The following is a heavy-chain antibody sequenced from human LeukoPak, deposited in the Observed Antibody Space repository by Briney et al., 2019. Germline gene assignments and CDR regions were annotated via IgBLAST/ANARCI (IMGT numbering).Heavy chain of an antibody. D-gene: IGHD6-13*01. CDR1: GFTFSSYA. V-gene: IGHV3-23*01. CDR2: ISENGGTT. CDR3: AKDYGPKQLFLFDF. J-gene: IGHJ4*02. Sequence: QPGGSLRLSCAASGFTFSSYALSWVRQAPGKGLEWVSGISENGGTTFYADSVKGRFTITRDNSKNTLYVQMNSLRGEDTAVYYCAKDYGPKQLFLFDFWGQGTLVTVSS.